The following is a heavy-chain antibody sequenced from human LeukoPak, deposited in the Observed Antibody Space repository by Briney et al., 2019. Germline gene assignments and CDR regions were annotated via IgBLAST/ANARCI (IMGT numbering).Heavy chain of an antibody. D-gene: IGHD2-2*01. CDR2: IYYSGST. V-gene: IGHV4-59*01. CDR3: ARVSGSYQLLPYYYYMDV. CDR1: GGSISSYY. J-gene: IGHJ6*03. Sequence: PSETLSLTCTVSGGSISSYYWSWIRQPPGKGLEWIGYIYYSGSTNYNPSLKSRVTISVDTSKNQFSLKLSSVTAADTAVYYCARVSGSYQLLPYYYYMDVWGKGTTVTVSS.